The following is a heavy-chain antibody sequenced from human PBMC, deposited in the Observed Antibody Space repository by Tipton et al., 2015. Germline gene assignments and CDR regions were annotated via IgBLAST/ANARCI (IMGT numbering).Heavy chain of an antibody. CDR1: GGFISHYY. D-gene: IGHD2-15*01. CDR3: ARKRVVAAAAFDY. V-gene: IGHV4-59*07. Sequence: TLSLTCTVSGGFISHYYWSWIRQPPGQGLEWIGYIHYSGSTSYNPSLKSRVTISTDTSKNQFSLKLRSVTAADMAVYYCARKRVVAAAAFDYWGQGTLVTVSS. CDR2: IHYSGST. J-gene: IGHJ4*02.